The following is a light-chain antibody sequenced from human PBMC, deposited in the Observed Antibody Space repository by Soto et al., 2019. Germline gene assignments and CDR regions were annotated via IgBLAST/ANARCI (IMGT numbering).Light chain of an antibody. V-gene: IGLV1-40*01. Sequence: QSVLTQPPSVSGAPGQRVTISCTGSGSNIGAGFDVHWYQQLPRTSPKLLVYGNSNRPSGVPDRFSGSKSGTSASLAITGLQAEDEADYYCAAWDDSLNGRVFGGGTKLTVL. CDR1: GSNIGAGFD. CDR2: GNS. J-gene: IGLJ3*02. CDR3: AAWDDSLNGRV.